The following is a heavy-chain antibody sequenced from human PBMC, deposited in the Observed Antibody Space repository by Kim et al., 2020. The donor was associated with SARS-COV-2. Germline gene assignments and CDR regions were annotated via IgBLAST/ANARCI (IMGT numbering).Heavy chain of an antibody. CDR3: ARNVYGDYYYDY. V-gene: IGHV3-48*02. Sequence: YADSLTGRFTLSRNNAKNSLYLQMNSLRDEDTAVYYCARNVYGDYYYDYWGQGTLVTVSS. J-gene: IGHJ4*02. D-gene: IGHD4-17*01.